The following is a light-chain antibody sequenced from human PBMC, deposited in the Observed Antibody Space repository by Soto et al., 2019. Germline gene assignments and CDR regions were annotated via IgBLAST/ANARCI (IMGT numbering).Light chain of an antibody. Sequence: QSVRTPPSSVSGSPGQSITISSTGTRSDIGAYNFVSWYQQHPGEVPKLILYDVNVRPSGVSNRFSGSKSGNTASLTISGLXAEDEADYYCTSWTTSTTMIFGGGTKVTV. CDR3: TSWTTSTTMI. CDR2: DVN. CDR1: RSDIGAYNF. V-gene: IGLV2-14*03. J-gene: IGLJ2*01.